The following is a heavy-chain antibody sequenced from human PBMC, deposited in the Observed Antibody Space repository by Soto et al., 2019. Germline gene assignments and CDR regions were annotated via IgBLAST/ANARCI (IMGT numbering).Heavy chain of an antibody. Sequence: EVQLLESGGGLVQPGGSLRLSCAASVFTFSSHAMSWVRQAPGKGLEWVSTISSGGDNTYSADSVKGRFTISRDNSKNTLYLQMNSLRAEDTAVYYCVKDRATIFGVIWKYGMDVWGQGTTVYVSS. D-gene: IGHD3-3*01. CDR1: VFTFSSHA. CDR3: VKDRATIFGVIWKYGMDV. CDR2: ISSGGDNT. J-gene: IGHJ6*02. V-gene: IGHV3-23*01.